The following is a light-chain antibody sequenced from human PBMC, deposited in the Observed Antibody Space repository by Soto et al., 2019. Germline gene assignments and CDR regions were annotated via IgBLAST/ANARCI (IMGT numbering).Light chain of an antibody. CDR1: SSNIGNND. CDR2: DSN. J-gene: IGLJ2*01. V-gene: IGLV1-51*01. CDR3: GTWDNSLSAGV. Sequence: SVLTEPPSLSAAPGQKVTISCSGSSSNIGNNDVSWYQQLPGTAPKLIIYDSNKRPSGIPDRFSGSKSGTSATLGITGLQTGDEADYYCGTWDNSLSAGVFGGGTKHTVL.